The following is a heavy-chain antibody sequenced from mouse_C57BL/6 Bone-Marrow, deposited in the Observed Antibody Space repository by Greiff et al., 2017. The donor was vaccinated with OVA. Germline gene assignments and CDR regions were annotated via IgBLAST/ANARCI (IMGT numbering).Heavy chain of an antibody. CDR2: INPSSGYT. V-gene: IGHV1-4*01. D-gene: IGHD2-2*01. CDR3: ATAEQLWLEGYFDD. J-gene: IGHJ2*01. CDR1: GYTFTSYT. Sequence: QVQLMESGAELVRPGASVKISCKASGYTFTSYTMPWVKQRPGQGLEWIGYINPSSGYTKYNQKFKDKATLTADKSSSTAYMQLSSLTSEDSAVYYCATAEQLWLEGYFDDWGQGTTVTVSS.